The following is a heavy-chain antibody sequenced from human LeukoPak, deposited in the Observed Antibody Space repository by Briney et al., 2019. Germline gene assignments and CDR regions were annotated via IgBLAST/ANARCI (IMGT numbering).Heavy chain of an antibody. V-gene: IGHV1-8*01. J-gene: IGHJ4*02. CDR2: MNPNSGNT. CDR3: ARVPQGSYVGCAISYYFDY. CDR1: GYTFTSYD. Sequence: ASVKVSCKASGYTFTSYDINWVRQASGQGLEWMGWMNPNSGNTGYAQKFQGRVTMTRNTSISTAYMELSSLRSEDTAVYYCARVPQGSYVGCAISYYFDYWGQGTLVTVSS. D-gene: IGHD3-10*01.